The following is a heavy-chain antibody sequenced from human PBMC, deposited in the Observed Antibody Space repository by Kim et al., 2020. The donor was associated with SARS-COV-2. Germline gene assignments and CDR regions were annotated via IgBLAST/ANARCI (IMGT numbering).Heavy chain of an antibody. Sequence: SETLSLTCAVYGGSFSGYYWSWIRQPPGKGLEWIGEINHSGSTNYNPSLKSRVTISVDTSKNQFSLKLSSVTAADTAVYYCARGGWEVAFDIWGQGTMVTVSS. CDR3: ARGGWEVAFDI. CDR1: GGSFSGYY. J-gene: IGHJ3*02. CDR2: INHSGST. D-gene: IGHD1-26*01. V-gene: IGHV4-34*01.